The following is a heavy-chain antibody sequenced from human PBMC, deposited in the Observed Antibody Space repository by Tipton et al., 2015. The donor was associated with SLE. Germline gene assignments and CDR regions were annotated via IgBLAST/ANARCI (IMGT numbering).Heavy chain of an antibody. CDR3: AKGRIAAWYFDR. J-gene: IGHJ2*01. CDR2: SSWNSGSI. CDR1: GFTFDDYA. Sequence: SLRLSCAASGFTFDDYAMHWVRQAPGKGLEWVSGSSWNSGSIGYADSVKGRFTISRENAKNSLYLQMNSLRAEDTAVDYCAKGRIAAWYFDRWGRGTLVTVSS. D-gene: IGHD6-6*01. V-gene: IGHV3-9*01.